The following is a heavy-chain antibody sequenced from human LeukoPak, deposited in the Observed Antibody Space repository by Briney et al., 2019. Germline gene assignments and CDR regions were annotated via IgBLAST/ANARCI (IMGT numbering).Heavy chain of an antibody. CDR3: AKDQYYGSGILDY. Sequence: GGSLRLSCAASGFTVSSYGMHWVRQAPGKGLEWVAVISYDGSNKYYADSVKGRFTISRDNSKNTLYLRMNSLRAEDTAVYYCAKDQYYGSGILDYWCQGTLVTVSS. D-gene: IGHD3-10*01. CDR1: GFTVSSYG. CDR2: ISYDGSNK. J-gene: IGHJ4*02. V-gene: IGHV3-30*18.